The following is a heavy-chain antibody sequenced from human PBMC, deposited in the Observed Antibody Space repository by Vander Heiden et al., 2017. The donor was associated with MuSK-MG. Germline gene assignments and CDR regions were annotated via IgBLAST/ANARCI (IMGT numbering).Heavy chain of an antibody. CDR1: GYTFTSYD. CDR3: ASNWAGGFDP. V-gene: IGHV1-8*01. Sequence: QVQLVQSGAEVKTPGASLNVSFKASGYTFTSYDINWVRQATGQGLEWMGWMNPNSGNTGEAQKFQGRVTMTRNTSISTAYMELSSLRSEDTAVYYGASNWAGGFDPWGQGTLVTVSS. CDR2: MNPNSGNT. J-gene: IGHJ5*02. D-gene: IGHD1-1*01.